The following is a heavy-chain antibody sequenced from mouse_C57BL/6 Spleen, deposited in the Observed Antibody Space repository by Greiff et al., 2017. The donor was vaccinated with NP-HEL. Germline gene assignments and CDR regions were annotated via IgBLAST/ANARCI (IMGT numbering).Heavy chain of an antibody. CDR2: INPNNGGT. D-gene: IGHD1-1*01. Sequence: EVQLQQSGPELVKPGASVKISCKASGYTFTDYYMNWVKQSHGKSLEWIGDINPNNGGTSYNQKFKGKATLTVDKSSSTAYMELRSLTSEDSAVYYCARFEYGSSLFDYWGQGTTLTVSS. CDR1: GYTFTDYY. CDR3: ARFEYGSSLFDY. J-gene: IGHJ2*01. V-gene: IGHV1-26*01.